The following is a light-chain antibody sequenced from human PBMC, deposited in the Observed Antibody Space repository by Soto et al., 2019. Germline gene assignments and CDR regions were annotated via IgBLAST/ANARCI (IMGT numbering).Light chain of an antibody. J-gene: IGKJ2*01. CDR2: DAS. Sequence: EIVLTQSPATLSLSPGERATLSCRASQSVSSYLAWYQQKPGQAPRLLIYDASNRATGIPARFSGSGSGTDFTLTISSLEPEDFAVYYCQVRTDWPPFKYTFGQATKLEVK. V-gene: IGKV3-11*01. CDR3: QVRTDWPPFKYT. CDR1: QSVSSY.